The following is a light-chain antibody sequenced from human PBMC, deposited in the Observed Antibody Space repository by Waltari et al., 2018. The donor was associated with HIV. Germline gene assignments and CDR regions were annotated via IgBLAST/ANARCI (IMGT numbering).Light chain of an antibody. Sequence: QSVLTQPPSASGTPGQRVTISCSGSSSNIGSNYVYWYQQLPGTATKLLIYMNNPRPSGVPDRFSGSKSGTSASLAISGLRSEDEADYYCAAWDASLSAWVFGGGTKLTVL. CDR2: MNN. CDR3: AAWDASLSAWV. V-gene: IGLV1-47*01. CDR1: SSNIGSNY. J-gene: IGLJ3*02.